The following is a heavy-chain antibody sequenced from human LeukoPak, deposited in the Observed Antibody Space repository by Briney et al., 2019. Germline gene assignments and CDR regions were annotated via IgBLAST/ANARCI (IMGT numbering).Heavy chain of an antibody. CDR3: ARGHYYGSGSL. D-gene: IGHD3-10*01. Sequence: PSETLSLTCTVSGGSISSSSYYWGWIRQPPGKGLEWIGSIYYSGSTYYNPSLKSRVTISVDTSKNQFSLELSSVTAADTAVYYCARGHYYGSGSLWGQGTMVTVSS. CDR2: IYYSGST. V-gene: IGHV4-39*01. CDR1: GGSISSSSYY. J-gene: IGHJ3*01.